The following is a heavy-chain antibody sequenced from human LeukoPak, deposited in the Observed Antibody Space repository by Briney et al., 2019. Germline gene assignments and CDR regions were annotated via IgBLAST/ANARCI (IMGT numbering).Heavy chain of an antibody. Sequence: SETLSLTCTVSGGSISSYYWSWIRQPAGKGLEWIGRIYTSGSTNYNPSLKSRVTMSVDTSKNQFSLKLSSVTAADTAVYYCARDRWAARPDAFDIWGQGTMVTVS. V-gene: IGHV4-4*07. CDR3: ARDRWAARPDAFDI. CDR1: GGSISSYY. CDR2: IYTSGST. D-gene: IGHD6-6*01. J-gene: IGHJ3*02.